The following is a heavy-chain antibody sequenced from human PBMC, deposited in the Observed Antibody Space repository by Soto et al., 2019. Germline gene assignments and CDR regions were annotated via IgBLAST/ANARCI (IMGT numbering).Heavy chain of an antibody. Sequence: PGGSLRLSCAASGFTVSSNYMSWVRQAPGKGLEWVSVIYSGGSTYYADSVKGRFTISRDNSKNTLYLQMNSLGAEDTAVYYCARDRQSWLDPWGQGTPVPVYS. V-gene: IGHV3-53*01. CDR3: ARDRQSWLDP. J-gene: IGHJ5*02. CDR1: GFTVSSNY. D-gene: IGHD6-6*01. CDR2: IYSGGST.